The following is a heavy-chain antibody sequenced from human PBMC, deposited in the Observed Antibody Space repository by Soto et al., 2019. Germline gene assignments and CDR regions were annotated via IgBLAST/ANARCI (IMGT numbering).Heavy chain of an antibody. CDR3: VRVYGEIDY. D-gene: IGHD4-17*01. CDR1: GYTFTNYD. Sequence: QVQLVQSGAEVKKPGASVKVSCKASGYTFTNYDINWVRQATGQGLEWMGWMNPKSGNTGYAQQFQGRIIMTRSTSISTAYMELISLRSEDSALYYCVRVYGEIDYWGQGTLATVS. J-gene: IGHJ4*02. CDR2: MNPKSGNT. V-gene: IGHV1-8*01.